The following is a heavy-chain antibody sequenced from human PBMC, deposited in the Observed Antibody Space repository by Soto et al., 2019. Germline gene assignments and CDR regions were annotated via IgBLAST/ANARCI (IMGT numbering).Heavy chain of an antibody. CDR3: ARGKSGSYYFDF. D-gene: IGHD1-26*01. CDR2: IYHSGST. J-gene: IGHJ4*02. CDR1: GGSISSSNW. V-gene: IGHV4-4*02. Sequence: QVQLQESGPGLVKPSGTLSLTCAVSGGSISSSNWWSWVRQPPGKGLEWIGQIYHSGSTNYNPSLRSRVTMSVDKSKHQFSLKLSSVTAADTAVYYCARGKSGSYYFDFWGQGTLVTVSS.